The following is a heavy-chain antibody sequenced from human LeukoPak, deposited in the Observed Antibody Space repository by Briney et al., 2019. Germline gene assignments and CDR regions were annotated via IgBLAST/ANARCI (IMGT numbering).Heavy chain of an antibody. CDR3: AKSPLLQLWSFDY. V-gene: IGHV3-30*02. Sequence: QPGGSLRLSCAASEFTFSSYGMHWVRQAPGKGLEWVAFIRYDGSNKYYADSVKGRFTISRDNSKNTLYLQMNSLRAEDTAVYYCAKSPLLQLWSFDYWGQGTLVTVSS. D-gene: IGHD5-18*01. J-gene: IGHJ4*02. CDR2: IRYDGSNK. CDR1: EFTFSSYG.